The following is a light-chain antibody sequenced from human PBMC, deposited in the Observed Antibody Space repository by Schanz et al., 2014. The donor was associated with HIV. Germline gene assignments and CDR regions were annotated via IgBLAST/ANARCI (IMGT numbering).Light chain of an antibody. V-gene: IGKV3D-20*02. J-gene: IGKJ4*01. CDR3: QQRSNWPLLT. Sequence: EIVLTQSPGTLSLSPGERATLSCRASQTVSYSYLAWYQQKPGQAPRLLIYGASSRATGIPDRFSGSGSGTDFILSISRLEPEDFAVYYCQQRSNWPLLTFGGGTKVEI. CDR2: GAS. CDR1: QTVSYSY.